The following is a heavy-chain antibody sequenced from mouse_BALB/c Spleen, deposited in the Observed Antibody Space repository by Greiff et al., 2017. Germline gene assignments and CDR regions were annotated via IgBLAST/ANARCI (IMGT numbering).Heavy chain of an antibody. CDR2: IWAGGST. CDR3: ARDQGLRHPWFAY. D-gene: IGHD2-4*01. CDR1: GFSLTSYG. Sequence: VKLMESGPGLVAPSQSLSITCTVSGFSLTSYGVHWVRQPPGKGLEWLGVIWAGGSTNYNSALMSRLSISKDNSKSQVFLKMNSLQTDDTAMYYCARDQGLRHPWFAYWGQGTLVTVSA. J-gene: IGHJ3*01. V-gene: IGHV2-9*02.